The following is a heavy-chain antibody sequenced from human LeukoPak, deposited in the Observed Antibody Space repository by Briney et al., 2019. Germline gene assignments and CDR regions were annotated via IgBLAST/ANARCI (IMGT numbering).Heavy chain of an antibody. CDR3: ATASLRPHISQNWFDP. Sequence: PSETLSLTCTVSGGSISSSSYYWGWIRQPPGTGLEWIGSIYYSGSTHYNPSLKSRVTISVDTSKNQFSLKLSSVTAADTAVYYCATASLRPHISQNWFDPWGQGTLVTVSS. D-gene: IGHD2-21*01. V-gene: IGHV4-39*01. CDR2: IYYSGST. J-gene: IGHJ5*02. CDR1: GGSISSSSYY.